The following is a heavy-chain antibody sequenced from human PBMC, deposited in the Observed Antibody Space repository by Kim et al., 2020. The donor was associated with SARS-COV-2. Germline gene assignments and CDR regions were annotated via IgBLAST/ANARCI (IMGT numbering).Heavy chain of an antibody. CDR2: T. CDR3: ARDPYNWNYDY. D-gene: IGHD1-7*01. J-gene: IGHJ4*02. V-gene: IGHV1-2*02. Sequence: TNYAQKFQGRVTMTRDTSISTAYMELSRLRSDDTAVYYCARDPYNWNYDYWGQGTLVTVSS.